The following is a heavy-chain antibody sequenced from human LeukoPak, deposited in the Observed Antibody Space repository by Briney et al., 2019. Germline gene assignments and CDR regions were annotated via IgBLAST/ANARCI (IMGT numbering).Heavy chain of an antibody. V-gene: IGHV3-11*04. Sequence: GGSLRLSCAASGFTLSDYYMSWIRQAPGKGLEWVSYISRSSSTIYYADSVKGRFTISRDNAKNSLYLQMNSLRAEDTAVYYCARDFHGSGTYHTFDPWGQGTLVTVSS. J-gene: IGHJ5*02. D-gene: IGHD3-10*01. CDR3: ARDFHGSGTYHTFDP. CDR1: GFTLSDYY. CDR2: ISRSSSTI.